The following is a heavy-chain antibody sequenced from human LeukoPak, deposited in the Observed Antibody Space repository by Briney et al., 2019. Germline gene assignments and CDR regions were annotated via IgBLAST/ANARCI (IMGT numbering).Heavy chain of an antibody. J-gene: IGHJ4*02. D-gene: IGHD1-26*01. V-gene: IGHV4-59*01. Sequence: PSETLSLTCTVSGGSISSYYWSWIRQPPGEGLEWIGYIYYSGSTNYNPSLKSRVTISVDTSKNQFSLKLSSVTAADTAVYYCARDRESYSDYWGQGTLVTVSS. CDR3: ARDRESYSDY. CDR1: GGSISSYY. CDR2: IYYSGST.